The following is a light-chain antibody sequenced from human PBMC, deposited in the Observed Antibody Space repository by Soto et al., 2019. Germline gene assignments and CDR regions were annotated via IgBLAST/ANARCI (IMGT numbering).Light chain of an antibody. CDR2: GAS. J-gene: IGKJ4*01. V-gene: IGKV3-20*01. Sequence: EIVVTQSPETLSLSPGERATLSCRASQSISSRYLVWYQQKPGQDPRLLIYGASNRATGVPDRFSGSGSGTDFNLTISRLETVDFAVYYCQQYGSSPLTFGGGTKVDIK. CDR3: QQYGSSPLT. CDR1: QSISSRY.